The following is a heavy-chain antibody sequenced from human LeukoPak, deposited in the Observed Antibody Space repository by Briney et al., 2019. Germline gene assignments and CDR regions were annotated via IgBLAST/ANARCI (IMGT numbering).Heavy chain of an antibody. CDR2: IYYSGST. CDR1: GDSISSSSYN. D-gene: IGHD3-10*01. V-gene: IGHV4-39*01. Sequence: SETLSLTCIVSGDSISSSSYNWGWIRQPPGKGLEWIGSIYYSGSTYYNPSLKSRVTISVDTSKNQFSLKVSSVTAADTAVYYCARSPMVRGLINRYYFDYWGQGTLVTVSS. CDR3: ARSPMVRGLINRYYFDY. J-gene: IGHJ4*02.